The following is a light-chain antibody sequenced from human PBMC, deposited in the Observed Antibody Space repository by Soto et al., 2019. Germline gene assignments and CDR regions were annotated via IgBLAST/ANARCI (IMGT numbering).Light chain of an antibody. CDR1: SSDVGGYNY. CDR2: DVS. Sequence: QSALTQPASVSGSPGQSITISCTGTSSDVGGYNYVSWYQQHPGKAPKLMIYDVSNRPSGVSSRFSGSKSGNTASLSISGLQPEDEADYYCSSYTSSSTLVFGGGTKLTVL. V-gene: IGLV2-14*01. J-gene: IGLJ2*01. CDR3: SSYTSSSTLV.